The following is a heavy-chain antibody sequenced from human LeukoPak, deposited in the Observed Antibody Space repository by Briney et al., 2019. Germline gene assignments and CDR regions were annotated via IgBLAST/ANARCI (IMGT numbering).Heavy chain of an antibody. D-gene: IGHD2-2*01. CDR2: IYHTGST. J-gene: IGHJ4*02. CDR1: GYSISSGYY. Sequence: PSETLSLTCGVSGYSISSGYYWGWIRQPPGKGLQWIGTIYHTGSTYYKPSLKSRVTISVDTSKNQFSLKLSSVTAADTAVYYCARQLFPTSRHFDSWGQGTLVTVSS. V-gene: IGHV4-38-2*01. CDR3: ARQLFPTSRHFDS.